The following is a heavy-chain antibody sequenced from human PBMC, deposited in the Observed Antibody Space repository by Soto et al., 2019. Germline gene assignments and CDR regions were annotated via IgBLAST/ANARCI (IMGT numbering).Heavy chain of an antibody. CDR3: ARVKCSGGSCYSGTRIYYYYMDV. CDR1: GYTFTSYY. J-gene: IGHJ6*03. D-gene: IGHD2-15*01. CDR2: INPSGGST. V-gene: IGHV1-46*03. Sequence: ASVKVSCKASGYTFTSYYMHWVRQAPGQGLEWMGIINPSGGSTSYAQKFQGRVTMTRDTSTSTVYMELSSLRSEDTAVYYCARVKCSGGSCYSGTRIYYYYMDVWGKGTTVTVSS.